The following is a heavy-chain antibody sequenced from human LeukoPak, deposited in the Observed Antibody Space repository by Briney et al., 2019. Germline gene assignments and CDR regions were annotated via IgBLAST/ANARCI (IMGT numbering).Heavy chain of an antibody. V-gene: IGHV3-23*01. CDR1: GFTFSGYA. J-gene: IGHJ4*02. Sequence: GGSLRLSCAASGFTFSGYAMSWVRQAPGKGLEWVSAISGSGDVTYYADSVKGRFTISRDKFTNTLYLQMNSLRAEDTALYYCAKSQEDDSSGYYYSDFDYWGQGTPVTVSS. CDR2: ISGSGDVT. D-gene: IGHD3-22*01. CDR3: AKSQEDDSSGYYYSDFDY.